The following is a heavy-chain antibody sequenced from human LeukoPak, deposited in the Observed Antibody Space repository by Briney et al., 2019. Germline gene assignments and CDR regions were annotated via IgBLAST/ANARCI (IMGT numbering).Heavy chain of an antibody. D-gene: IGHD3-22*01. CDR1: GFTFSTYA. CDR2: ISGSGGNT. Sequence: GGSLRLSCAASGFTFSTYAMSWVRQAPGKGLEWVSAISGSGGNTFYADSVKGRFTISRDNSKNTLYLQMNSLRAADTAVYYCARAPHYFDSSGYYVYYFDYWGQGTLATASS. J-gene: IGHJ4*02. V-gene: IGHV3-23*01. CDR3: ARAPHYFDSSGYYVYYFDY.